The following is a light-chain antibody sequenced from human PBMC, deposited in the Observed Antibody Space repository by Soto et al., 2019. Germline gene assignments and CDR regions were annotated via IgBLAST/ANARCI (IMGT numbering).Light chain of an antibody. CDR1: QSVSSK. CDR3: QQYNDWPPQLT. Sequence: EIVMTQSPATLSVSVGERATLSCRASQSVSSKLAWYQKKPGQVPRLLIYGASTRATGSPARFSGSGSGTEFTLTISSLQSEDFAVYYCQQYNDWPPQLTFGGGTKVEIK. V-gene: IGKV3-15*01. CDR2: GAS. J-gene: IGKJ4*01.